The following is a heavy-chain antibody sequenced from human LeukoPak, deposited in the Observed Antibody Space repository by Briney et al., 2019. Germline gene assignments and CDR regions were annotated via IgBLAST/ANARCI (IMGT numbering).Heavy chain of an antibody. J-gene: IGHJ3*02. V-gene: IGHV1-8*01. CDR3: ARFGPRYDDAFDI. CDR1: GYTFTSYD. CDR2: MNPNSGNT. Sequence: ASVKVSCRASGYTFTSYDINWVRQATGQGLEWMGWMNPNSGNTGYAQKFQGRVTMTRNTSISTAYMELSSLRSEDTAVYYCARFGPRYDDAFDIWGQGTMVTVSS. D-gene: IGHD3-10*01.